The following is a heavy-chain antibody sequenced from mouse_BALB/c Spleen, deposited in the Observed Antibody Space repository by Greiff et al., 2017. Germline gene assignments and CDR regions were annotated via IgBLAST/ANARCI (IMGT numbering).Heavy chain of an antibody. CDR1: GYTFTSYW. V-gene: IGHV1-69*02. CDR2: IDPSDSYT. D-gene: IGHD2-14*01. Sequence: QVQLQQPGAELVKPGASVKLSCKASGYTFTSYWMHWVKQRPGQGLEWIGEIDPSDSYTNYNHKFKGKATLTVDKSSSTAYMQLSSLTSEDSAVYYCAIRRNYRSDYWGQGTTLTVSS. J-gene: IGHJ2*01. CDR3: AIRRNYRSDY.